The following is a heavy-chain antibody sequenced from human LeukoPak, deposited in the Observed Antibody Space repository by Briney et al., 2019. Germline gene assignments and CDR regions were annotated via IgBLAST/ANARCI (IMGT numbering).Heavy chain of an antibody. CDR3: ARDSSTSWYNYYYYMNL. V-gene: IGHV4-4*07. D-gene: IGHD1-1*01. CDR2: IYSSGST. J-gene: IGHJ6*03. Sequence: SETLSLTCAVYGGSFSGYYWSWVRQPAGKGLEWIGRIYSSGSTNYNPSLKSRVTISIDTSKNQISLNLRSVTAADTAVYYCARDSSTSWYNYYYYMNLWGKGTTVTISS. CDR1: GGSFSGYY.